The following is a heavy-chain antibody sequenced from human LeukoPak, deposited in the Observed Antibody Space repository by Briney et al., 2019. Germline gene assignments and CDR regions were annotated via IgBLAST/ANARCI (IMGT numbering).Heavy chain of an antibody. CDR3: ARGLEGVRGVIITTAFDI. J-gene: IGHJ3*02. CDR2: IWYDGSSK. V-gene: IGHV3-33*08. D-gene: IGHD3-10*01. CDR1: RFTFSSYG. Sequence: GGSLRLSCAASRFTFSSYGMHWVRQAPGKGLEWVAVIWYDGSSKYYADSVKGRFTISRDNSKSTLYLQMNSLRAEDTAVYYCARGLEGVRGVIITTAFDIWGQGTMVTVSS.